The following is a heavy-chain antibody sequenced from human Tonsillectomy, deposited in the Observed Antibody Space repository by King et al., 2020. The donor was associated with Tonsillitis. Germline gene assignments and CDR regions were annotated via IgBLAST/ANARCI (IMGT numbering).Heavy chain of an antibody. V-gene: IGHV3-30*04. D-gene: IGHD2-2*02. CDR3: AVRRDCSDSNCYNAFYI. CDR1: AFTFRTYV. CDR2: ISYDGKNK. J-gene: IGHJ3*02. Sequence: VQLVESGGGVVQPGTSLRLSCEVSAFTFRTYVLDWVRQAPGKGLGGVAVISYDGKNKCYAGSVKGRFTISRDNSKNTRFMQLNSLRPEDTAVYYCAVRRDCSDSNCYNAFYIWGQGTMVTVSS.